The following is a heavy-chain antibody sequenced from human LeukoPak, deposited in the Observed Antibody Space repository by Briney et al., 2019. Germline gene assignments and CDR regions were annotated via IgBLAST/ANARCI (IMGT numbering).Heavy chain of an antibody. V-gene: IGHV4-39*01. J-gene: IGHJ5*02. CDR2: IYYSGNT. CDR3: ARHSGGLTGTTDWFDP. Sequence: SETLSLTCTVSGGSISSSSYYWGWIRQPPGKGLEWIGSIYYSGNTYYNPPLKSRVTISVDTSKNQFSLKVNSVTAADTAVYYCARHSGGLTGTTDWFDPWGQGTLVTVSS. CDR1: GGSISSSSYY. D-gene: IGHD1-14*01.